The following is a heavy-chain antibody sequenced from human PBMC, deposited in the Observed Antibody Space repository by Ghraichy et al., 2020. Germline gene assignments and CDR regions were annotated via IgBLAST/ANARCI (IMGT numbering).Heavy chain of an antibody. CDR3: AREGYCSGSSCYGSSKYNWFDP. D-gene: IGHD2-2*01. V-gene: IGHV4-59*01. Sequence: SETLSLTCTVSGGSISSYFWSWIRQPPGKGLEWIGYIYYSWSTSYNPSLKSRVSISVDMSKNQFSLKLSSVTAADTAVYYCAREGYCSGSSCYGSSKYNWFDPWGQGTLVTVSS. CDR2: IYYSWST. J-gene: IGHJ5*02. CDR1: GGSISSYF.